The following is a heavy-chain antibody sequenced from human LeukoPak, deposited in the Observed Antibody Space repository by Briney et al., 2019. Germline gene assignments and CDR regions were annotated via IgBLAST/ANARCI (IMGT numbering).Heavy chain of an antibody. CDR2: ISYDGSNK. J-gene: IGHJ6*02. Sequence: GGSLRLSCAASGFTFSSYAMHWVRQAPGKGLEWVAVISYDGSNKYYADSVKGRFTISRDNSKNTLYLQMNSLRAEDTAVYYCARDGTYYYDSSGYYLYYYYGMDVWAKGPRSPSP. CDR3: ARDGTYYYDSSGYYLYYYYGMDV. CDR1: GFTFSSYA. V-gene: IGHV3-30*04. D-gene: IGHD3-22*01.